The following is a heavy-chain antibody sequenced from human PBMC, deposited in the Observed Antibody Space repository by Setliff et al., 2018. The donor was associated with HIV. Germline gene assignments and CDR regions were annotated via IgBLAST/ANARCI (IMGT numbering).Heavy chain of an antibody. CDR2: IRYDGSQK. Sequence: QPGGSLRLSCAASVFTFNNYGMNWVRQAPGKGLEWVAFIRYDGSQKYYVDSVKGRFTISRDNSKNSLYLQMNSLRAEDTAMYYCAKTQTVITVYGPFDSWGQGTPVTVSS. V-gene: IGHV3-30*02. CDR3: AKTQTVITVYGPFDS. D-gene: IGHD4-4*01. CDR1: VFTFNNYG. J-gene: IGHJ4*02.